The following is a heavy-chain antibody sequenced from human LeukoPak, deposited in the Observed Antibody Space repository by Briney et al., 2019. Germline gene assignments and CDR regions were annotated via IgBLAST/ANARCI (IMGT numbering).Heavy chain of an antibody. V-gene: IGHV1-69*05. J-gene: IGHJ5*02. CDR2: IIPIFGTA. CDR3: ASSPVVYSSGWYGGSQSNWFDP. Sequence: ASVKVSCKASGGTFSSYAISWVRQAPGQGLELMGRIIPIFGTANYAQKFQGRVTITTDESTSTAYMELSSLRSEDTAVYYCASSPVVYSSGWYGGSQSNWFDPWGQGTLVTVSS. D-gene: IGHD6-19*01. CDR1: GGTFSSYA.